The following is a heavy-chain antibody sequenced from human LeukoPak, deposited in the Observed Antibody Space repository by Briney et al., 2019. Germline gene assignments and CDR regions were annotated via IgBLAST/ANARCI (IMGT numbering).Heavy chain of an antibody. J-gene: IGHJ4*02. CDR3: ASSERGYSGYYLMGFDY. CDR1: GLTFSRYW. CDR2: INQGGSEK. Sequence: GGSLRLSCAASGLTFSRYWMSWVRQAPGKGLEWVANINQGGSEKHYVDSVKGRFAISRDNTKNSLYLQMNSLRAEDTAVYYCASSERGYSGYYLMGFDYWGQGTLVTVSS. D-gene: IGHD5-12*01. V-gene: IGHV3-7*05.